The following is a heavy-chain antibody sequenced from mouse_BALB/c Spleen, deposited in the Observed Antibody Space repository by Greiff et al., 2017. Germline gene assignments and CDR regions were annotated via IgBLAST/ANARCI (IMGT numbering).Heavy chain of an antibody. Sequence: EVKVVESGGGLVQPGGSLRLSCATSGFTFTDYYMSWVRQPPGKALEWLGFIRNKANGYTTEYSASVKGRFTISRDNSQSILYLQMNTLRAEDSATYYCARGGYDDYWGQGTTLTVSS. CDR2: IRNKANGYTT. V-gene: IGHV7-3*02. D-gene: IGHD2-2*01. CDR1: GFTFTDYY. CDR3: ARGGYDDY. J-gene: IGHJ2*01.